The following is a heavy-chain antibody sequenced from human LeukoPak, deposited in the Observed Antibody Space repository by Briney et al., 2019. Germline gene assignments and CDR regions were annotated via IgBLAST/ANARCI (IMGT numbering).Heavy chain of an antibody. J-gene: IGHJ6*03. CDR3: AREYMDV. V-gene: IGHV3-23*01. CDR2: ITSDGST. CDR1: GLNFSNYG. Sequence: GGSLRLSCEACGLNFSNYGMSWVRQAPGKGLEWVSGITSDGSTYYADSVKGRFTISRDNSKNTLYLQMNSLRAEDRALYYCAREYMDVWGKGTMVTISS.